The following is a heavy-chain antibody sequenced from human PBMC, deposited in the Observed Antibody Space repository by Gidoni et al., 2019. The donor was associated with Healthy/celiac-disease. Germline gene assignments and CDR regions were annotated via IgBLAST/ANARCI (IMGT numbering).Heavy chain of an antibody. D-gene: IGHD3-9*01. Sequence: PGLVTPSETLSLPCTVSGGYISSYYWSWLRQPPGQGLEWIGYIYYSGSTNYNPSLKSRVTISVNTSKTHFSLTLSPVTAPDTPVYYCARRRGIETYYDILTERPVAFDIWGQGTMVTVSS. CDR1: GGYISSYY. CDR3: ARRRGIETYYDILTERPVAFDI. CDR2: IYYSGST. V-gene: IGHV4-59*08. J-gene: IGHJ3*02.